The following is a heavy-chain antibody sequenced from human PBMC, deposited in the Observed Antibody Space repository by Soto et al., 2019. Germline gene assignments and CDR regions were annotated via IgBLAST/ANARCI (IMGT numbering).Heavy chain of an antibody. V-gene: IGHV4-39*01. CDR1: GGSISSSSYY. CDR3: ASQASPYYYYGMDV. CDR2: IYYSGST. J-gene: IGHJ6*02. Sequence: SETLSLTCTVSGGSISSSSYYWGWIRQPPGKGLEWIGSIYYSGSTYYNPSLKSRVTISVDTSKNQFSLKLSSVTAADTAVYYCASQASPYYYYGMDVWGQGTTVTVS.